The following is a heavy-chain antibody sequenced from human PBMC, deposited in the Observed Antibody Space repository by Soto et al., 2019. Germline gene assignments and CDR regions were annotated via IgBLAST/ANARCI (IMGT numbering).Heavy chain of an antibody. CDR2: IYYSGST. V-gene: IGHV4-39*02. Sequence: SETLSLTCTVSGGSISSSSYYWGWIRQPPGKGLEWIGSIYYSGSTYYNPSLKSRVTISVDTSKNQFSLKLSSVTAADTAVYYCAREASVLRFLEWDYYYYYMDVWGKGTTVTVSS. D-gene: IGHD3-3*01. CDR1: GGSISSSSYY. CDR3: AREASVLRFLEWDYYYYYMDV. J-gene: IGHJ6*03.